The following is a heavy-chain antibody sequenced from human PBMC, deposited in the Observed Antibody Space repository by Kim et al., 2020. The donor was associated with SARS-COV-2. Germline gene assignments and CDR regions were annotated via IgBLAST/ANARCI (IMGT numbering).Heavy chain of an antibody. CDR2: IKSRAGHGTT. V-gene: IGHV3-15*01. J-gene: IGHJ4*02. CDR1: GFTFSNAW. Sequence: GGSLRLSCATSGFTFSNAWMTWVRQAPGKGLEWVGRIKSRAGHGTTDDAEPVKGRFFISKDDSKKTLYLQMLSLKPEDSAVYYCTTDSVDYSSSWYLDCWGQGTLVTVSS. D-gene: IGHD6-13*01. CDR3: TTDSVDYSSSWYLDC.